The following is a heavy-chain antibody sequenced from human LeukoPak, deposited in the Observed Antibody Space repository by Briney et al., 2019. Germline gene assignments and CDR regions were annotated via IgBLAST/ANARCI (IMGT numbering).Heavy chain of an antibody. J-gene: IGHJ4*02. V-gene: IGHV3-53*01. D-gene: IGHD2-2*01. CDR2: IYSGGST. CDR1: GFTVSSDY. Sequence: PGGSLRLSCAASGFTVSSDYMSWVRQAPGKGLEWVSVIYSGGSTYYADSVKGRFTISRDNSKNTLYLQMNSLRAEDTAVYYCARGVPAGNFDYWGQGTLVTVSS. CDR3: ARGVPAGNFDY.